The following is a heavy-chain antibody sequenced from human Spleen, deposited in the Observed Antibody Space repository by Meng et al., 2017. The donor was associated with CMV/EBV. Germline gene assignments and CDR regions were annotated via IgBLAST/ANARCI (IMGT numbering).Heavy chain of an antibody. CDR2: ISYDEINK. Sequence: GGSLRLSCAASGFSFSNYAMHWVRQAPGKGLEWVAVISYDEINKYYADSVKGRFTISRDNAKNSLYLQMNSLRAEDTAVYYCARGLSAASEYFQHWGQGTLVTVSS. CDR3: ARGLSAASEYFQH. J-gene: IGHJ1*01. CDR1: GFSFSNYA. V-gene: IGHV3-30-3*01. D-gene: IGHD2-15*01.